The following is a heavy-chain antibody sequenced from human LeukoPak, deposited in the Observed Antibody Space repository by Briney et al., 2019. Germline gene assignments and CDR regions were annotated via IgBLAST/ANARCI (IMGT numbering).Heavy chain of an antibody. V-gene: IGHV1-2*02. CDR2: INPNSGGT. CDR3: ARDNYCSSTSCMDY. Sequence: ASVKVSCKASGYTFTGYYMHWVRQAPGQGLEWMGWINPNSGGTNYAQKLQGRVTMTRDTSISTAYMELSRLRSDDTAVYYCARDNYCSSTSCMDYWGQGTLVTVSS. J-gene: IGHJ4*02. CDR1: GYTFTGYY. D-gene: IGHD2-2*01.